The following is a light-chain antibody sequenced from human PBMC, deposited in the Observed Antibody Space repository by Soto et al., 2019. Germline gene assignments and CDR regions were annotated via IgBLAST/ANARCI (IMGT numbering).Light chain of an antibody. CDR1: QDINNY. J-gene: IGKJ2*02. Sequence: IQMTQSPSSLSASVGDRVTITCQASQDINNYLIWYQQKPGKAPKLLIYDASTLGNGVSSRFSGSGSGTHFIVTISSLQPEDIATYYCQQFDSVPCTFGEGTKLEIK. CDR3: QQFDSVPCT. V-gene: IGKV1-33*01. CDR2: DAS.